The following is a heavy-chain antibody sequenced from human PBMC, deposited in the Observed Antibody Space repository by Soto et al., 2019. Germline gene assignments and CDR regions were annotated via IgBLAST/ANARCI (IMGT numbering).Heavy chain of an antibody. CDR3: ARTPDI. V-gene: IGHV4-30-2*01. CDR1: GRSISSGGYS. J-gene: IGHJ3*02. Sequence: SETLSLTCAVSGRSISSGGYSWSWIRQPPGKGLEWIGYIYHSGSTYYNPSLKSRVTISVDRSKNQFSLKLSSVTAADTAVYYCARTPDIWGQGTMVTVSS. CDR2: IYHSGST.